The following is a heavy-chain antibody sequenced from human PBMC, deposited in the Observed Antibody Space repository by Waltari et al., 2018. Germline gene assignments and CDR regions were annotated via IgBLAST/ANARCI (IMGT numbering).Heavy chain of an antibody. Sequence: EVQLVESGGGLVAPGGSLTLSCAASGFSFRSSSMNWVRQAPGKGLEWVASITGSGDLIYYADSVKGRVTISRDNAKNTLFLQVNSLRAEDTGIYYCARNGVGYEYYYMDVWGNGTAVTVSS. J-gene: IGHJ6*03. V-gene: IGHV3-21*01. D-gene: IGHD2-8*01. CDR1: GFSFRSSS. CDR3: ARNGVGYEYYYMDV. CDR2: ITGSGDLI.